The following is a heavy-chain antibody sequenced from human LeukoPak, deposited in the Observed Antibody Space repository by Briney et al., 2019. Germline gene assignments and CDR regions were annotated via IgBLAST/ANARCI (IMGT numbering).Heavy chain of an antibody. CDR2: IYPDDSDT. J-gene: IGHJ2*01. CDR3: ARLGGDTYYFGSASYPNWYFDL. CDR1: GYTFTSYW. D-gene: IGHD3-10*01. Sequence: GESLKISCQASGYTFTSYWIGWVRQMPGKGLECMGIIYPDDSDTTYSPSFQGQVTISADKSFSTAYLQWSSPKASDTAIYYCARLGGDTYYFGSASYPNWYFDLWGRGTLVTVSS. V-gene: IGHV5-51*01.